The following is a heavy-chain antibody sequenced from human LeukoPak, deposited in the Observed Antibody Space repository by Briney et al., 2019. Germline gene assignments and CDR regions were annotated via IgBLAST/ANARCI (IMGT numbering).Heavy chain of an antibody. CDR3: TRDKALGYSSSLESDY. Sequence: QTGGSLRLSCTASGFTFGDYAMSWVRQAPGKGLEWVGFIRSKAYGGTTEYDASVKGRFTISRDDSKSIAYLQMNSLKTEDTAVYYCTRDKALGYSSSLESDYWGQGTLVTVSS. D-gene: IGHD6-13*01. CDR2: IRSKAYGGTT. CDR1: GFTFGDYA. J-gene: IGHJ4*02. V-gene: IGHV3-49*04.